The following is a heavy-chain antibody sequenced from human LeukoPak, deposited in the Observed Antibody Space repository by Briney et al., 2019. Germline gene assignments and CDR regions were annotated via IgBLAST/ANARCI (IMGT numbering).Heavy chain of an antibody. CDR2: ISSSSSYI. CDR3: ARADSSGYYVGY. CDR1: GFTFSSYS. D-gene: IGHD3-22*01. J-gene: IGHJ4*02. V-gene: IGHV3-21*04. Sequence: GGSLRLSCAASGFTFSSYSMNWVRQAPGKGLEWVSSISSSSSYIYYADSVKGRFTISRDDAKNTLYLQMNSLRAEDTAVYYCARADSSGYYVGYWGQGTLVTVSS.